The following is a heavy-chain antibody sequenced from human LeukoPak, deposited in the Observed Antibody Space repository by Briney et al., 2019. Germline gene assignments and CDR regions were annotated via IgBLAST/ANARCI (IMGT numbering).Heavy chain of an antibody. V-gene: IGHV3-23*01. CDR1: AFTFSSYA. CDR3: ARAGYCSSTSCKPRSSNFDY. D-gene: IGHD2-2*01. CDR2: ISGSGGST. Sequence: GGSLRLSCAASAFTFSSYAMSWVRQAPGKGLEWVSGISGSGGSTYYSDSVKGRFTISGANSKNTLYLQMNSLRAEDTAVYYCARAGYCSSTSCKPRSSNFDYWGQGTLVTVSS. J-gene: IGHJ4*02.